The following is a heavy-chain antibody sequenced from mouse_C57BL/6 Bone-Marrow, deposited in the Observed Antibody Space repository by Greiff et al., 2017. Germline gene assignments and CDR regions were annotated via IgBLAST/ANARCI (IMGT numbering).Heavy chain of an antibody. V-gene: IGHV5-9*01. D-gene: IGHD2-3*01. CDR1: GFTFSNYT. CDR3: ARRRGWLLQFAY. Sequence: EVKLVESGGGLVKPGGSLKLSCAASGFTFSNYTMSWVRQTPEQRLEWVATISGGGGNTYYPDSLKGRFTISTDTSKNTLYLQMSSLRSEDTALYYCARRRGWLLQFAYWGQGTLVTVSA. J-gene: IGHJ3*01. CDR2: ISGGGGNT.